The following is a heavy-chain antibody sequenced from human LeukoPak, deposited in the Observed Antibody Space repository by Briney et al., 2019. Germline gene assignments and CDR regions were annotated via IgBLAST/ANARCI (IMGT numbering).Heavy chain of an antibody. CDR1: GGTFSSYT. D-gene: IGHD5-12*01. Sequence: GASVKVSCKASGGTFSSYTISWVRQAPGQGLEWMGRIIPILGTANYAQKFQGRVTITADKSTSTAYMELSSLRSEDTAVYYCASERQSRSYSGYDLGFDYWGQGTLVTVSS. J-gene: IGHJ4*02. CDR3: ASERQSRSYSGYDLGFDY. V-gene: IGHV1-69*08. CDR2: IIPILGTA.